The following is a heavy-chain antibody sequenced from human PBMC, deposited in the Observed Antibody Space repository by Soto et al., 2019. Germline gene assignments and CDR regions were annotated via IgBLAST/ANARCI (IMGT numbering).Heavy chain of an antibody. Sequence: GASVKVSCKPSGYSFTAYYMHWVRQAPGQGLEWMGWINPKSGATNYPQKFQGRVTMTGDKSVSTAYMELSSLRSDDTAVYYCATPGGLDGGGYYYFDYWGQGSLVTVSS. CDR3: ATPGGLDGGGYYYFDY. CDR1: GYSFTAYY. CDR2: INPKSGAT. D-gene: IGHD3-22*01. J-gene: IGHJ4*02. V-gene: IGHV1-2*02.